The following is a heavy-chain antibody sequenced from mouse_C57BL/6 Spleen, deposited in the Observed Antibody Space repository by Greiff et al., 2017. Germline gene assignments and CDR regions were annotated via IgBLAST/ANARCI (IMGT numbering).Heavy chain of an antibody. J-gene: IGHJ4*01. CDR3: ARGGNYLYAMDY. D-gene: IGHD2-1*01. CDR1: GYSITSGYS. CDR2: ISYDGSN. Sequence: VTGYSITSGYSWNWIRQFPGNKLEWMGYISYDGSNNYNPALKNRISITRDTSKNQFFLKLNSVTTEDTATYCCARGGNYLYAMDYWGQGTSVTVSS. V-gene: IGHV3-6*01.